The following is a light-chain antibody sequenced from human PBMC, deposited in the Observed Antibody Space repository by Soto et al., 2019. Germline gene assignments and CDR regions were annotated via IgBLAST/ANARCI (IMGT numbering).Light chain of an antibody. CDR3: LQDYNYPLT. V-gene: IGKV1-6*01. J-gene: IGKJ4*01. CDR2: ATS. CDR1: QGIRND. Sequence: AIQMTQSPSSLSASVGDRVTITCRASQGIRNDLGWYQQKPGKAPKLLIYATSSLQSGGPSRFSGSGSGTDFTLTISSLHPEDFATYYCLQDYNYPLTFGGGTKVEIK.